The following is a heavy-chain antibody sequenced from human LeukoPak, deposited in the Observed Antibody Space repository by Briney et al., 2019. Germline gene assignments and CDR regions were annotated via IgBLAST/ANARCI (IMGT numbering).Heavy chain of an antibody. CDR2: LYSGGGT. CDR3: ARPSSSWYYYYGMDV. CDR1: GFTISSNY. V-gene: IGHV3-66*04. Sequence: GGSLRLSCAASGFTISSNYMSWVRQAPGKGLEWVSILYSGGGTYYADSVKGRFTISRDNSKNTLYLQMNSLRAEDTAVYYCARPSSSWYYYYGMDVWGQGTMVSVSS. J-gene: IGHJ6*02. D-gene: IGHD6-13*01.